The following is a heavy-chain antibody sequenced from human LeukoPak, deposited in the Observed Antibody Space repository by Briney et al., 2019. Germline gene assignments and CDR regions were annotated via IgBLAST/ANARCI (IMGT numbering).Heavy chain of an antibody. J-gene: IGHJ6*03. D-gene: IGHD3-16*01. V-gene: IGHV4-4*07. CDR2: VDTSGST. CDR3: ARGLGGASYYMDV. Sequence: SETLSLTCSVSSGFFSTFYWTWVRQSAWKGLEWIGRVDTSGSTHYNPSLKGRATMSLDTSKNRFSLRLTSVTVADTAVYYCARGLGGASYYMDVWGRGTTVTVSS. CDR1: SGFFSTFY.